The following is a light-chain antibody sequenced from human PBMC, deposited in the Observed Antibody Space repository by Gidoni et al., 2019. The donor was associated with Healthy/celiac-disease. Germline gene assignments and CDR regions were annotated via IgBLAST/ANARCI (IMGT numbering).Light chain of an antibody. Sequence: SYVLTQPPSVSVAPGQTARITCGGNNIGSKSVHWYQQQPGQAPVLVVYDDSDRPTGIPERFSGSNSGSTATLTISRVEAGDEADYYCQVWDSSSDHVWVFGGGTKLTVL. CDR1: NIGSKS. CDR2: DDS. V-gene: IGLV3-21*02. J-gene: IGLJ3*02. CDR3: QVWDSSSDHVWV.